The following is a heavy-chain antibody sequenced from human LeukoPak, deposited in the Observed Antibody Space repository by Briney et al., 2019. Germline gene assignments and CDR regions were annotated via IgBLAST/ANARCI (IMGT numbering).Heavy chain of an antibody. J-gene: IGHJ5*02. V-gene: IGHV1-2*02. Sequence: ASVKVSCKASGYTFTNYYMHWVRQAPGQGLEWMGSINPINGDTSFPQKFQGRVTMTSDTSINTAYMELNTLTFDDAAVYYCARGRWADKFDPWGQGTLVTVSS. D-gene: IGHD3-16*01. CDR2: INPINGDT. CDR3: ARGRWADKFDP. CDR1: GYTFTNYY.